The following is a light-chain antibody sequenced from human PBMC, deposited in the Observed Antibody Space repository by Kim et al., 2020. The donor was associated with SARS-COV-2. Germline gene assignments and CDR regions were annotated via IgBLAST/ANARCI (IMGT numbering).Light chain of an antibody. V-gene: IGLV2-14*03. CDR2: DVS. J-gene: IGLJ2*01. CDR3: SSYTSSSTLVV. CDR1: SSDVGGYNY. Sequence: QSVLTQPASVSGSPVQSITISCTGTSSDVGGYNYVSWYQQHPGKAPKLMIYDVSNRPSGVSNRFSGSKSGNTASLTISGLQAEDEADYHCSSYTSSSTLVVFGGGTQLTVL.